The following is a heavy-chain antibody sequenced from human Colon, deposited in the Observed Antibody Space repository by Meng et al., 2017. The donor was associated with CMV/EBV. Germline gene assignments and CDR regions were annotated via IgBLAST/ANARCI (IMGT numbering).Heavy chain of an antibody. D-gene: IGHD3-3*01. Sequence: SCAASGFTFSDYYMSWIRQAPGKGLEWVSYISSSGSTIYYADSVKGRFTISRDNAKNSLYLQMNSLRAEDTAIYYCAKDFWIDYHTGYWGQGTVVTVSS. CDR3: AKDFWIDYHTGY. V-gene: IGHV3-11*04. J-gene: IGHJ4*02. CDR2: ISSSGSTI. CDR1: GFTFSDYY.